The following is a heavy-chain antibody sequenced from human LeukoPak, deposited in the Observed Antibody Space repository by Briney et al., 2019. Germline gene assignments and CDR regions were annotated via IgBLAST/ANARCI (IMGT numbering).Heavy chain of an antibody. D-gene: IGHD2-2*02. Sequence: ASVKVSCKASGYTFTSYDINWVRPAPGQGLEWMGWIDPNSGGTNYAQKFQGRVTMTRDTSISTAYMELSRLRSDDTAVYYCARAHKTSYCSSTSCYKGEDYWGQGTLVTVSS. V-gene: IGHV1-2*02. CDR3: ARAHKTSYCSSTSCYKGEDY. CDR2: IDPNSGGT. J-gene: IGHJ4*02. CDR1: GYTFTSYD.